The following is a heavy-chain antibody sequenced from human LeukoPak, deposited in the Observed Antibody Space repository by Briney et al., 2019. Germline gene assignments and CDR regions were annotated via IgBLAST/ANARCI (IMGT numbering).Heavy chain of an antibody. CDR2: IYSGGST. CDR1: GGSISSYY. D-gene: IGHD3-22*01. J-gene: IGHJ5*02. V-gene: IGHV3-53*01. CDR3: ARDLFFHANYDSSGFS. Sequence: ETLSLTCTVSGGSISSYYWSWVRQAPGKGLEWVSVIYSGGSTYYADSVKGRFTISRDNSKNTLYLQMNSLRAEDTAVYYCARDLFFHANYDSSGFSWGQGTLVTVSS.